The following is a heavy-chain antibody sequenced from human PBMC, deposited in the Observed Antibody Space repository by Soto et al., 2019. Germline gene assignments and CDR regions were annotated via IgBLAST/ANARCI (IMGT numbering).Heavy chain of an antibody. Sequence: PGGSLRLSCAASGFTFSSYSMNWVRQAPGKGLEWVSSISSSSSYIYYADSVKGRFTISRDNTKNSLYLQMNSLRAEDTAVYYCARDLEFLVDCSSTSCPENYFDYWGQGTLVPVSS. CDR2: ISSSSSYI. V-gene: IGHV3-21*01. CDR3: ARDLEFLVDCSSTSCPENYFDY. CDR1: GFTFSSYS. D-gene: IGHD2-2*01. J-gene: IGHJ4*02.